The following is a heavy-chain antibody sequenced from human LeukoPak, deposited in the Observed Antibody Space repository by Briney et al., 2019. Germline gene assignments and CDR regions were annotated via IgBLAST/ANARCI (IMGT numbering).Heavy chain of an antibody. D-gene: IGHD6-6*01. CDR3: ARAPPYSSSPEYFQH. CDR1: GGSISSGSYY. CDR2: MYTSGST. V-gene: IGHV4-61*02. J-gene: IGHJ1*01. Sequence: PSQTLSLTCIVSGGSISSGSYYWSWIRQPAGKGLEWIGRMYTSGSTNYNPSLKSRVTISVDTSKNHFSLKLSSVTAADTAVYYCARAPPYSSSPEYFQHWGQGTLVTASS.